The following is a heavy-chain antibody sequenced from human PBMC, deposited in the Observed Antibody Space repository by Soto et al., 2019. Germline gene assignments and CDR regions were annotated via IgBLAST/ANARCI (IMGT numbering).Heavy chain of an antibody. Sequence: DVQLVESGGGLVQPGRSLRLSCAASGFTFDDYAMHWVRQAPGKGLEWVSGISWNSGSIGYADSVKGRFTISRDNAKNSLYLQMNSLRAEDTALYYCAKDKSEYYYGSGSYYKHWGQGTLVTVSS. J-gene: IGHJ4*02. CDR1: GFTFDDYA. D-gene: IGHD3-10*01. CDR2: ISWNSGSI. V-gene: IGHV3-9*01. CDR3: AKDKSEYYYGSGSYYKH.